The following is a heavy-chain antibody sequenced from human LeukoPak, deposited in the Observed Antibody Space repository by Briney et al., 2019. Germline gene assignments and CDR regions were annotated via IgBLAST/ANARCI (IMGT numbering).Heavy chain of an antibody. J-gene: IGHJ1*01. CDR1: GGSISSGGYY. Sequence: SETLSLTCTVSGGSISSGGYYWSWIRQPPGKGLEWIGYIYHSGSTYYNPSLKSRVTISVDRSKNQFSLKLSSVTAADTAVYYCARCRVFPLGYFQHWGQGTLVTVSS. V-gene: IGHV4-30-2*01. CDR2: IYHSGST. D-gene: IGHD3-10*01. CDR3: ARCRVFPLGYFQH.